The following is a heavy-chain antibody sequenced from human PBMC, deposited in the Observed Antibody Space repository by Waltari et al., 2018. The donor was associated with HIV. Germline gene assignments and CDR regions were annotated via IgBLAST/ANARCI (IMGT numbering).Heavy chain of an antibody. D-gene: IGHD6-6*01. V-gene: IGHV4-59*01. CDR1: GGSISSYY. CDR2: IYYIGST. CDR3: ARFPGIAARFSSSYYYYYGMDV. Sequence: QVQLQESGPGLVKPSETLSLTGTVSGGSISSYYWSWIRQPPGQGLEWIGYIYYIGSTNYNPSLKSRVTISVDTSKNQFSLKLSSVTAADTAVYYCARFPGIAARFSSSYYYYYGMDVWGQGTTVTVSS. J-gene: IGHJ6*02.